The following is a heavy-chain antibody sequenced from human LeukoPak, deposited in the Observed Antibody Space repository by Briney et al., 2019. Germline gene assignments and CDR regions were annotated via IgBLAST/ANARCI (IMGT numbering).Heavy chain of an antibody. CDR3: ARAPSEIGGYYPEYFRH. D-gene: IGHD3-22*01. CDR1: GFTFSNYW. CDR2: IKSDGRT. Sequence: PGESQRLSCAAAGFTFSNYWMHWVRQAPGKGLVWVSRIKSDGRTNYADSVKGRFTISRDNAKNTVSLQMNSLRAEDTGVYYCARAPSEIGGYYPEYFRHWGQGTLVTVSS. J-gene: IGHJ1*01. V-gene: IGHV3-74*01.